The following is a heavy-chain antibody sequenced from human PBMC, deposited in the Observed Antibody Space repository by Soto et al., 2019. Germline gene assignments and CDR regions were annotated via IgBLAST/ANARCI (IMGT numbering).Heavy chain of an antibody. Sequence: VQLVQSGAEMKEPGSSVKVSCKTSGGTFSSSAISWLRQAPGQGLEWMGGIIPLFRTPDYAQKFQGRVTIAADESTSTAYMELNSLRSEDTAVYYCARDNDRLQLGGNYYYILDVWGQGTTITVSS. CDR3: ARDNDRLQLGGNYYYILDV. CDR1: GGTFSSSA. CDR2: IIPLFRTP. D-gene: IGHD4-4*01. V-gene: IGHV1-69*12. J-gene: IGHJ6*02.